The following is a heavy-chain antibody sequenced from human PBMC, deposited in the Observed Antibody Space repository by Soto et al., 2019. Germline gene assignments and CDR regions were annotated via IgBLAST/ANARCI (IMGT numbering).Heavy chain of an antibody. CDR3: AKDALGYCISTSCLGPHY. J-gene: IGHJ4*02. CDR1: GFTFSSYA. CDR2: ISGSGGST. Sequence: GGSLRLSCAASGFTFSSYAMSWVRQAPGKGLEWVSAISGSGGSTYYADSVKGRFTISRDNSKNTLYLQMNSLRAEDTAVYYCAKDALGYCISTSCLGPHYWGQGTLVTAPQ. D-gene: IGHD2-2*01. V-gene: IGHV3-23*01.